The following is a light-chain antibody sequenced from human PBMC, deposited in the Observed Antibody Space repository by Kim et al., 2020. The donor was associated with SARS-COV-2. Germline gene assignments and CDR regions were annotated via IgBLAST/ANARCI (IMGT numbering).Light chain of an antibody. CDR1: QSVLYSSKNKNY. CDR3: QQYYSTPQA. J-gene: IGKJ4*01. Sequence: DIVMTQSPDSLAVSLGERATINCKSSQSVLYSSKNKNYLAWYQQKTGQPPKLLIYWASTRESGVPDRFSGSGSGTDFTLTISSLQAEDVAVYYCQQYYSTPQAFGGGTKVDIK. CDR2: WAS. V-gene: IGKV4-1*01.